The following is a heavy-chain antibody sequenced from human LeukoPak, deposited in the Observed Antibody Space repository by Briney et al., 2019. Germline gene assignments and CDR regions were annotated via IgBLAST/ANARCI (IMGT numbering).Heavy chain of an antibody. CDR3: ARDLRWDYYDSSGYKRPFDY. J-gene: IGHJ4*02. V-gene: IGHV3-23*01. CDR1: GFTFSSYA. CDR2: ISGSGGST. D-gene: IGHD3-22*01. Sequence: GGSLRLSCAASGFTFSSYAMSWVRQAPGKGLEWVSAISGSGGSTYYADSVKGRFTISRDNAKNSLYLQMNSLRAEDTAVYYCARDLRWDYYDSSGYKRPFDYWGQGTLVTVSS.